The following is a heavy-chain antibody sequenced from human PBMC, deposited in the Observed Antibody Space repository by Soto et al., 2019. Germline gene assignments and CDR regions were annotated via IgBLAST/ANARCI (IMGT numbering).Heavy chain of an antibody. CDR2: INHSGST. V-gene: IGHV4-34*01. CDR3: ARGRDIVVVVAATRAFDI. Sequence: QVQLQQWGAGLLKPSETLSLTCAVYGGSFSGYYWSWIRQPPGKGLEWIGEINHSGSTNYNPSLKSRVTISVDTSKNQFSLKLSSVTAADTAVYHCARGRDIVVVVAATRAFDIWGQGTMVTVSS. J-gene: IGHJ3*02. D-gene: IGHD2-15*01. CDR1: GGSFSGYY.